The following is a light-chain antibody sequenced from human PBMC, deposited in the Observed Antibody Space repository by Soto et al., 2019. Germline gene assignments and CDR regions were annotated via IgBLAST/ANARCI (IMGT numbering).Light chain of an antibody. CDR3: SSYTSSSTV. J-gene: IGLJ1*01. CDR1: SIDVGGYNY. CDR2: DVS. Sequence: QSVLTQPASVSGSPGQSITISCTGTSIDVGGYNYVSWYQQHPGKAPKLMIYDVSNRPSGVSNRFSGSKSGNTASLTISGLQAEDEAAYYSSSYTSSSTVFGTGTKVTVL. V-gene: IGLV2-14*01.